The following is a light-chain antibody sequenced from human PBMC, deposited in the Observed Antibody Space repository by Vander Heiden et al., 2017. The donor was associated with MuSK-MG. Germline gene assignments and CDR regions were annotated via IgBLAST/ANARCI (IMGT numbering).Light chain of an antibody. CDR1: SRDVGSYNL. CDR2: EGS. Sequence: QSALTQPASVSGSPGQSITISCTGTSRDVGSYNLVSWYQQHPGKAPKLMIYEGSKRPSGVSYRFSGSKSGNTASLTISGLQAEDEAYYYYYSYAASGVFGGGTKLTVL. J-gene: IGLJ3*02. CDR3: YSYAASGV. V-gene: IGLV2-23*01.